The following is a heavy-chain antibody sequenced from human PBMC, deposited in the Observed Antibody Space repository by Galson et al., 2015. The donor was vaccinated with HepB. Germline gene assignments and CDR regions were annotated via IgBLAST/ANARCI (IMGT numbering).Heavy chain of an antibody. V-gene: IGHV1-2*06. D-gene: IGHD1-26*01. CDR1: GYTFTGYY. Sequence: SVKVSCKASGYTFTGYYMHWVRQAPGQGLEWMGRINPNSGGTNYAQKFQGRVTMTRDTSISTAYMELSRLRSDDTAVYYCARGIVGAQPFDYWGQGTLVTVSS. CDR3: ARGIVGAQPFDY. J-gene: IGHJ4*02. CDR2: INPNSGGT.